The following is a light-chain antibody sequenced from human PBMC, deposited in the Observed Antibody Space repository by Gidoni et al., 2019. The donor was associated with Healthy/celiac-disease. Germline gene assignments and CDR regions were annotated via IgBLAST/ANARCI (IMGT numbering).Light chain of an antibody. J-gene: IGLJ2*01. CDR3: AAWDDSLNGRV. CDR2: SNS. V-gene: IGLV1-44*01. CDR1: SSNIGSNT. Sequence: QSVLSQPPSASGTPGQRVTFSCSGSSSNIGSNTVSWYQQLPGTAPKLLIYSNSQRPSGVPDRFSGSKPGTSASLAISGLQSEDEADYYCAAWDDSLNGRVFGGGTKLTVL.